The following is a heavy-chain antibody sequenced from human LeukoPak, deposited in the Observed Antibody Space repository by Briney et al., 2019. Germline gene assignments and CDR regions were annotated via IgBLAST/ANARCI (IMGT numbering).Heavy chain of an antibody. D-gene: IGHD2-15*01. J-gene: IGHJ4*02. CDR1: GGSISSGTYY. CDR2: IYHSGST. CDR3: ARLWSTDCSGGSCPHQPNY. Sequence: PSETLSLTCTVSGGSISSGTYYWGWIRQPPGKGLEWIGSIYHSGSTYYNPSLKSRVTMSVDTSKNQFSLKLSSVIAADTAVYYCARLWSTDCSGGSCPHQPNYWGQGTLVTVSS. V-gene: IGHV4-39*01.